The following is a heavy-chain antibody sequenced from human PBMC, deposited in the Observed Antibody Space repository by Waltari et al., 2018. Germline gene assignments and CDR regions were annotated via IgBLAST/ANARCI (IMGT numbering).Heavy chain of an antibody. CDR3: TRVFPGIGIIGNFDQ. CDR2: IWSDGSKV. V-gene: IGHV3-33*01. CDR1: GFNFNEYG. J-gene: IGHJ4*02. Sequence: VQSGGGVVQPGKSLRLSCVGSGFNFNEYGMHWVRQAPGKGLEWVAVIWSDGSKVQYADSVQGRFVISRDNSKKTLYLQMNSLRGEDTGLYYCTRVFPGIGIIGNFDQWGQGTQVTVSS.